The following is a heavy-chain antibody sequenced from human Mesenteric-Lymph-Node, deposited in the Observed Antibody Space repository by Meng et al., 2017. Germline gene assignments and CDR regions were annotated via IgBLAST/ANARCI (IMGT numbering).Heavy chain of an antibody. V-gene: IGHV1-18*01. CDR2: ISVSNGNT. J-gene: IGHJ4*02. Sequence: ASVKVSCKASGYTFNNYGFTWVRQAPGQGLEWMGWISVSNGNTNYAQNLQGRLTMTTDTSTSTAYMELTSLTSDDTAVYYCARGGDTSAFDYWGQGTRVTVSS. CDR3: ARGGDTSAFDY. CDR1: GYTFNNYG. D-gene: IGHD2-2*01.